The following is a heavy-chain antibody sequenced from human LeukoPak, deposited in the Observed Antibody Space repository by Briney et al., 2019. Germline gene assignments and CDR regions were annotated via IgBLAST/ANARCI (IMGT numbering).Heavy chain of an antibody. Sequence: GASVKVSCKASGGTFSSYAISWVRQAPGQGLEWMGGIIPIFGTANYAQKFQGRVTITADESTSTAYMELSSLRSEDTAVYYCASSRGYQVDDAFDIWGQGTMVTVSS. CDR2: IIPIFGTA. CDR3: ASSRGYQVDDAFDI. V-gene: IGHV1-69*13. J-gene: IGHJ3*02. CDR1: GGTFSSYA. D-gene: IGHD3-16*02.